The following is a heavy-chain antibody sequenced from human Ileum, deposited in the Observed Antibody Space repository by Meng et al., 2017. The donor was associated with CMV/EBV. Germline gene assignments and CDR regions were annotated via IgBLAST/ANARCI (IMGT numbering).Heavy chain of an antibody. J-gene: IGHJ4*02. Sequence: ASGFIFDDYPMTWVRQPPGKGLEWFSLISWNVDITFYADSVKGRFNISRDNKKHLLYLQVNSLRTEDTALYYCAKDVGGYGDTALDSWGQGTLVTVSS. CDR3: AKDVGGYGDTALDS. CDR1: GFIFDDYP. CDR2: ISWNVDIT. D-gene: IGHD4-17*01. V-gene: IGHV3-43*01.